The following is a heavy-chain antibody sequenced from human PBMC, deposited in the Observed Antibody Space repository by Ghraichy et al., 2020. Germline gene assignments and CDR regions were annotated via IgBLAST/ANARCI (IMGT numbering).Heavy chain of an antibody. D-gene: IGHD3-10*01. V-gene: IGHV4-39*01. CDR2: IYYSGST. CDR1: GVSISITNYY. CDR3: ARRTYDGPAGALFET. Sequence: SETLSLTCTVSGVSISITNYYWGWIRQPPGKGLEWIGNIYYSGSTYYNPSLRSRVTISVDRSMNQFTLQLNSVIDADTAVYYCARRTYDGPAGALFETWGHGKLVPVAS. J-gene: IGHJ5*01.